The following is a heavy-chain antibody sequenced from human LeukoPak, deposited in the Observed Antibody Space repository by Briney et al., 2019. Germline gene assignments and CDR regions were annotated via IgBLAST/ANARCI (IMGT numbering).Heavy chain of an antibody. CDR1: GGSISSGGYS. Sequence: SQTLSLTCAVSGGSISSGGYSWSWIRQPPGKGLEWIRYIYHSGSTYYNPSLKSRVTISVDRSKHQFSLQLSSVTAADTAVYYCASVVPDCSGGSCSTGFDYWGQGPLVTVSS. CDR3: ASVVPDCSGGSCSTGFDY. J-gene: IGHJ4*02. V-gene: IGHV4-30-2*01. CDR2: IYHSGST. D-gene: IGHD2-15*01.